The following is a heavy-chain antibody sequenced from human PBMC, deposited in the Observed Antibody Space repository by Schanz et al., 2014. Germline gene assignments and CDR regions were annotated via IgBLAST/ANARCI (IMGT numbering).Heavy chain of an antibody. D-gene: IGHD2-15*01. J-gene: IGHJ6*02. CDR3: ARVRCSGGNCYSWRTSYFGMDV. CDR2: ISAYNGHT. V-gene: IGHV1-18*01. CDR1: GYTFTTYG. Sequence: QVQLVQSGSEVKKPGASVKVSCKASGYTFTTYGISWVRQAPGQGLEWMGWISAYNGHTNYAQRFKGRVTMTTDTSTNTAYMELRSLRSDDTAVYYCARVRCSGGNCYSWRTSYFGMDVWGQGTTVTVSS.